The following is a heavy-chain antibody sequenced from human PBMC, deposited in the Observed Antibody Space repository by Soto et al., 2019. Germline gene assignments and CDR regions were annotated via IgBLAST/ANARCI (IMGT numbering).Heavy chain of an antibody. CDR2: IYHSGST. Sequence: SETLSLTCAVSGGSISSGGYSWSWIRQPPGKGLEWIGYIYHSGSTYYNPSLKSRVTISVDRSKNQFSLKLSSVTAADTAVYYCARDFRTPHAVSYFDFRGQGTLVTLST. J-gene: IGHJ4*02. CDR3: ARDFRTPHAVSYFDF. V-gene: IGHV4-30-2*01. CDR1: GGSISSGGYS.